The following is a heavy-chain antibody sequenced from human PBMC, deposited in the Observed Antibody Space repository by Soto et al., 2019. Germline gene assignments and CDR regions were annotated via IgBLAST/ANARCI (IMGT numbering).Heavy chain of an antibody. CDR1: GYTFTNYG. CDR2: VSGYNRNT. V-gene: IGHV1-18*01. D-gene: IGHD3-3*01. J-gene: IGHJ4*02. CDR3: ARERQLESFIY. Sequence: QVQVVQSGVEVKMPGASVKLACKASGYTFTNYGLTWVRQVPGQGLEWIGWVSGYNRNTNYAQKFEDRVIMTTDTSTSTAFMELRSLRPDDTGIYLCARERQLESFIYWGQGTLLTVSP.